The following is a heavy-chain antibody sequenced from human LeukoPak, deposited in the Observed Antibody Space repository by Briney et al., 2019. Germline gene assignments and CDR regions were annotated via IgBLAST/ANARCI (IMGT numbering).Heavy chain of an antibody. CDR2: ISPSGGST. CDR3: AKTITDDAFDI. Sequence: ASVKVSCKASGYTFTSYYMHWVRQAPGQGLEWMGIISPSGGSTSYAQKFQGRVTMTRDTSTSTVYMELSSLRSEDTAVYYCAKTITDDAFDIWGQGTMVTVSS. CDR1: GYTFTSYY. J-gene: IGHJ3*02. V-gene: IGHV1-46*01.